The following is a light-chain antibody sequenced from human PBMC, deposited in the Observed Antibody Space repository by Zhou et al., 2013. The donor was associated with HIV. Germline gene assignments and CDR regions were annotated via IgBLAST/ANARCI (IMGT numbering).Light chain of an antibody. CDR3: QQRSNWPPT. V-gene: IGKV3-11*01. CDR1: QSIGSY. J-gene: IGKJ5*01. CDR2: DTS. Sequence: IVLTQSPATLPLSPGERAILSCRASQSIGSYLAWYQQKPGQAPRLFIYDTSNRATGIPARFSGSGSATDFTLTINDLEPEDFAIYYCQQRSNWPPTFGQGTRLEIK.